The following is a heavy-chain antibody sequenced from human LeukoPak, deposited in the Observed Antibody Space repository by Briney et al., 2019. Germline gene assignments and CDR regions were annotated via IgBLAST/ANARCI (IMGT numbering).Heavy chain of an antibody. V-gene: IGHV4-34*01. J-gene: IGHJ4*02. CDR2: INHSGDT. Sequence: PSETLSLTCAVYGGSFSDYYWSWIRQPPGKGLEWIGEINHSGDTKYNPSLKSRVTISVDTSKNQLSLKVSSVTAADTAVYYCARIQLWPLHYFDYWGQGTLVTVSS. D-gene: IGHD5-18*01. CDR3: ARIQLWPLHYFDY. CDR1: GGSFSDYY.